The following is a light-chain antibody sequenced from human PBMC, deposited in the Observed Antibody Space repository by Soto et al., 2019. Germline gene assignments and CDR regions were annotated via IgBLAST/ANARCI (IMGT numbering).Light chain of an antibody. V-gene: IGKV3-20*01. J-gene: IGKJ2*01. CDR2: GAS. Sequence: EIVLTQSPGTLSLSPGERATLSCRTSQSVRNSYLAWYQQKPGQAPRLLIYGASGRATGIPDRFSGSGSGTDFTLTISRLEPEDFAVYYCQQYGSPPYTFGQGTKLEI. CDR1: QSVRNSY. CDR3: QQYGSPPYT.